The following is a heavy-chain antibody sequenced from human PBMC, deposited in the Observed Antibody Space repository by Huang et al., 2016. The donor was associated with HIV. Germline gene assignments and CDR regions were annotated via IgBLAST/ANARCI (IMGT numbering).Heavy chain of an antibody. CDR1: GFTFSSYG. CDR3: AKGGSAAAVLDF. V-gene: IGHV3-30*18. J-gene: IGHJ4*02. Sequence: QVQLVESGGGVVQPGRSLRISCAASGFTFSSYGMHWVRQAPGKGLERLAVISYDAKTKYYADSVKGRFSISRDNSKTTVYLQLNSLRLEDTAVYYCAKGGSAAAVLDFWGQGTLVTVSS. CDR2: ISYDAKTK. D-gene: IGHD6-13*01.